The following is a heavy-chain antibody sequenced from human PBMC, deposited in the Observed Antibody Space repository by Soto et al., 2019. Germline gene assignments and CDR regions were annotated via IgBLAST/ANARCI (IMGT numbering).Heavy chain of an antibody. D-gene: IGHD5-18*01. J-gene: IGHJ4*02. CDR2: IFWNDDE. V-gene: IGHV2-5*01. CDR1: GFSLTTSGVG. Sequence: SGPTLVNPTPTLTLTCTFSGFSLTTSGVGVGWIRQPPGKALERLALIFWNDDERYSPSLKSSLTITKDTSKNQVVLTMTNMDPVDTATYDCVRTGYSYGPFGYWGGGTLVTVSS. CDR3: VRTGYSYGPFGY.